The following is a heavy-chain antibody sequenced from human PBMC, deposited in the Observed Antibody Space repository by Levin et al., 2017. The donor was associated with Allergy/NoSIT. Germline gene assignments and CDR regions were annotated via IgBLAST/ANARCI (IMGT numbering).Heavy chain of an antibody. D-gene: IGHD6-13*01. CDR3: ARRDTSSWFSP. J-gene: IGHJ5*02. CDR2: IYPADSDT. V-gene: IGHV5-51*01. CDR1: GYNFFTYW. Sequence: GESLKISCKGSGYNFFTYWIGWVRQMPGKGLEWMGIIYPADSDTTYSPSFQGQVTISVDKSISTAYLQWSSLKASDTAMYYCARRDTSSWFSPWGQGPLVTVSS.